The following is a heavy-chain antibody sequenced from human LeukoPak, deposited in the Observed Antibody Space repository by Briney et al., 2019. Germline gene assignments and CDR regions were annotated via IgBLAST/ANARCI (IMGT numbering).Heavy chain of an antibody. D-gene: IGHD4-11*01. Sequence: GSLRLSCAASGFNVSSNYMIWVGQAPGKGLEWVSLIYSGGSTYYADSVKDRSTTSRDNSKNTLYLQMNTLRVEDTALYYFARVNYRAFAIWGQGTMVTVSS. J-gene: IGHJ3*02. CDR3: ARVNYRAFAI. CDR2: IYSGGST. CDR1: GFNVSSNY. V-gene: IGHV3-66*01.